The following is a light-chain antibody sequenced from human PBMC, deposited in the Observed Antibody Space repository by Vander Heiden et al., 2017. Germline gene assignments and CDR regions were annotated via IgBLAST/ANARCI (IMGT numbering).Light chain of an antibody. CDR3: QQRSDWPLT. J-gene: IGKJ4*01. Sequence: EIVLTQSPATLSFSPGDRATPSCRASQSIDNYLAWYQQKPGQAPRLLIYDASNRATGIPARFSGSGSGTDFTLTISSLEPEDFAVYYCQQRSDWPLTFGGGTKVEIK. CDR2: DAS. V-gene: IGKV3-11*01. CDR1: QSIDNY.